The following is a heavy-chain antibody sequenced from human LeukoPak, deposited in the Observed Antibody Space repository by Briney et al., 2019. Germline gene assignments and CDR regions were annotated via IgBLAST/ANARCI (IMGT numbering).Heavy chain of an antibody. CDR3: AAINIAQLPIPVC. V-gene: IGHV3-30*02. CDR2: IRYDGSDK. CDR1: GFTFSGYG. J-gene: IGHJ4*02. D-gene: IGHD5-24*01. Sequence: GGSLRLSCAASGFTFSGYGMHWVRQAPGKGLEWVSFIRYDGSDKYYADSVKGRFTISRDNSKNTLYLQMNSLRVEDTADYYCAAINIAQLPIPVCWGQGTLVTVSS.